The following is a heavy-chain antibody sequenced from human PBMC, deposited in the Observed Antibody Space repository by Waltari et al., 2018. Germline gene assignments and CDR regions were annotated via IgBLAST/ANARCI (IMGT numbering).Heavy chain of an antibody. V-gene: IGHV3-53*01. J-gene: IGHJ4*02. Sequence: EVHLVESGGGLIQPGGSLRLSCAASGFTVSSNYMSWVRQAPGKGVRQAPWKGREWVSVSYTVGSTYYADSVKGRFTSSRDNSKNTLYLQMSGLRAEDTAVYSCATADNQDYGDYLDYWGQGTLVTVSS. CDR2: SYTVGST. D-gene: IGHD4-17*01. CDR1: GFTVSSNY. CDR3: ATADNQDYGDYLDY.